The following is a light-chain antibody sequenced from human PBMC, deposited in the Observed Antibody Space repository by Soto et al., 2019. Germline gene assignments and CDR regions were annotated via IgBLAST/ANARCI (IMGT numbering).Light chain of an antibody. CDR3: QQYDKLPIT. J-gene: IGKJ5*01. Sequence: DIQMTQSPSSLSASVGDRVTITCQASQDIGKYLNWYQQKPGNVPRLLIYDASNLKTGVPSRFSGSGSGTDFIFTITSLQPEDYATYYCQQYDKLPITFGQGTRLETK. CDR2: DAS. V-gene: IGKV1-33*01. CDR1: QDIGKY.